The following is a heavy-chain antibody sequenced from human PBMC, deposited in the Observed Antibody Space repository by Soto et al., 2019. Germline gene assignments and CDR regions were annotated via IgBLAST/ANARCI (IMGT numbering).Heavy chain of an antibody. V-gene: IGHV3-15*01. CDR2: IKSKTDGVRT. D-gene: IGHD3-10*01. CDR3: TTDPRFIPMVRGVIKNNWFDP. CDR1: GFTFSNAW. J-gene: IGHJ5*02. Sequence: GGSLRLSCAASGFTFSNAWMSWVRQAPGKGLEWVGRIKSKTDGVRTDYAAPVKGRFTISRDDSKNTLYLQMNSLKTEVTAVYYCTTDPRFIPMVRGVIKNNWFDPWGQGTLVTVSS.